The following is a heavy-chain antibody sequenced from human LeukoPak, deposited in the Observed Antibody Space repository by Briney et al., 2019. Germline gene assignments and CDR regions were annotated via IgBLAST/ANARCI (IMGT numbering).Heavy chain of an antibody. CDR1: GFTFSSYD. D-gene: IGHD3-22*01. CDR2: IGTAGDT. V-gene: IGHV3-13*01. Sequence: GGSLRLSCAASGFTFSSYDMHWVRQATGKGLEWVSAIGTAGDTYYPGSVKGRFTISRENAKNSLYLQMNSLRAGDTAVYYCAREAYDNGMDVWGQGTTVTVSS. J-gene: IGHJ6*02. CDR3: AREAYDNGMDV.